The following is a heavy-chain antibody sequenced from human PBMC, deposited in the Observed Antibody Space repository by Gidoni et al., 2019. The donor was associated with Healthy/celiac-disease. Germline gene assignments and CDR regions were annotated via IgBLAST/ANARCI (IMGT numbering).Heavy chain of an antibody. CDR1: GGSISSYY. CDR2: IYYSGCT. CDR3: ARADYGDYVVDP. J-gene: IGHJ5*02. D-gene: IGHD4-17*01. Sequence: QVQLQESGPGLVKPSETLSLTCTVSGGSISSYYWSWIRQPPGKGLEWIGYIYYSGCTNYNPSLKSRVTISVDTSNNQFSLKLSSVTAADTAVYYCARADYGDYVVDPWGQGTLVTVSS. V-gene: IGHV4-59*01.